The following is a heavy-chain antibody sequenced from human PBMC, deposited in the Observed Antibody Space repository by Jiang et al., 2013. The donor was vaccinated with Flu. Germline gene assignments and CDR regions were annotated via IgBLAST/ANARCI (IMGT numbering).Heavy chain of an antibody. Sequence: SWIRQPPGKGLEWIGYIYHSGSTYYNPSLKSRVTIPVDRSKNQFSLKLSSVTAADTAVYYCARAGGSYDSSVDAFDIWGQGTMVTVSS. CDR2: IYHSGST. CDR3: ARAGGSYDSSVDAFDI. J-gene: IGHJ3*02. V-gene: IGHV4-30-2*01. D-gene: IGHD3-22*01.